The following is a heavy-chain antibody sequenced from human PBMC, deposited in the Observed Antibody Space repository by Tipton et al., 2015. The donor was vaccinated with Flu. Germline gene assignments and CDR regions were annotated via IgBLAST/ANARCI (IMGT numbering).Heavy chain of an antibody. CDR2: IIPIFGTA. D-gene: IGHD2-2*02. Sequence: QLVQSGAEVKKPGSSVKVSCKASGGTFSSYAISWVRQAPGQGLEWMGGIIPIFGTANYAQKFQGRVTITADESTSTAYMELSSLRSEDTAVYYCARGRGYCSSTSCYSYYYMDVWGKGTTVTVSS. V-gene: IGHV1-69*01. CDR1: GGTFSSYA. CDR3: ARGRGYCSSTSCYSYYYMDV. J-gene: IGHJ6*03.